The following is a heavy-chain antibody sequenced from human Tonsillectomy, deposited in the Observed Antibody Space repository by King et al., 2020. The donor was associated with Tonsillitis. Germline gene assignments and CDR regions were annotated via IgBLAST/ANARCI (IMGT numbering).Heavy chain of an antibody. V-gene: IGHV4-39*01. CDR3: AKGAYSGSYPFDY. CDR2: IYYSGST. J-gene: IGHJ4*02. D-gene: IGHD1-26*01. CDR1: GGSISSSSYY. Sequence: LQLQESGPGLVKPSETLSLTCTFSGGSISSSSYYWGWIRQPPGKGLEWIGSIYYSGSTYYNPSLKSRVTISVDTSKNQFSLKLSSVTAADTAVYYCAKGAYSGSYPFDYWGQGTLVTVSS.